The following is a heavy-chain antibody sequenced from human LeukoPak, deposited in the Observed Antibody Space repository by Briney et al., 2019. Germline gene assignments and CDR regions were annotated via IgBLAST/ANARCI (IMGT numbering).Heavy chain of an antibody. J-gene: IGHJ5*02. V-gene: IGHV4-59*01. D-gene: IGHD3-9*01. Sequence: SETLSLTCTVSGGSISSYYWSWIRQPPGKGLEWNGYIYYSGSTNYNPSLKSRVTISVDTSKNQFSLKLSSVTAADTAVYYCARVNMELRYFDWLPPNWFDPWGQGTLVTVSS. CDR3: ARVNMELRYFDWLPPNWFDP. CDR1: GGSISSYY. CDR2: IYYSGST.